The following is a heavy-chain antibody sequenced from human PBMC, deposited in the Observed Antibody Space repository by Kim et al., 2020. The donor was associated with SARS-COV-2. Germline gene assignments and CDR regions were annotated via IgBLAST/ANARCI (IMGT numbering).Heavy chain of an antibody. CDR2: ISHDGSNK. D-gene: IGHD3-3*01. Sequence: GGSLRLSCAASGFTFSSYGMHWVRQAPGKGLEWVSVISHDGSNKYYADSVKGRFTISRDNSKNTLYLQMNSLRAEDTAVYYCAKDHRYYVFWSGYLNPAYYYDNFVDVWGKGTTFTVSS. J-gene: IGHJ6*03. CDR1: GFTFSSYG. V-gene: IGHV3-30*18. CDR3: AKDHRYYVFWSGYLNPAYYYDNFVDV.